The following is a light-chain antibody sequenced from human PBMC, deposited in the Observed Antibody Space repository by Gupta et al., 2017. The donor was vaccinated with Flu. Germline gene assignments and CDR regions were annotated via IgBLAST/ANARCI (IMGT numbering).Light chain of an antibody. CDR1: RSINVGTYR. J-gene: IGLJ3*02. CDR3: LIRHSSAWV. Sequence: QAVLTQPSSLSASPGASASHTCTLRRSINVGTYRVYWYQQKPGSPPQYLLRYKSDSDKQQGSGVPNRFSGFKDASANAGILLIAGLQGEDVADYYCLIRHSSAWVFGGGTKLTVL. V-gene: IGLV5-45*02. CDR2: YKSDSDK.